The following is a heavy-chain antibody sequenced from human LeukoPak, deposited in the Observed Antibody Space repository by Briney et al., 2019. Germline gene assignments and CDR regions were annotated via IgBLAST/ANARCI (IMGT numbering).Heavy chain of an antibody. J-gene: IGHJ6*02. CDR3: ARGCRVVPGVHNVGMTSYYNGLDV. CDR1: GYTFTSYY. D-gene: IGHD2-2*01. V-gene: IGHV1-46*01. CDR2: INPSGGDT. Sequence: ASVKVSCKPSGYTFTSYYMHWVRQAPGQGLEWMGIINPSGGDTSYAQKFQGRVTTTRDTSTSTVYMEVVSLRSEDTAVYYCARGCRVVPGVHNVGMTSYYNGLDVWGQGTTVTVSS.